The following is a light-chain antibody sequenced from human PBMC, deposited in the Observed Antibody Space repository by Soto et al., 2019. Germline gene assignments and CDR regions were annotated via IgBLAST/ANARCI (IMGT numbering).Light chain of an antibody. V-gene: IGKV3-20*01. CDR2: GAS. CDR3: QRYDSLRT. CDR1: QSVSSSY. Sequence: EIVLTQSPATLSSFPGDRVTLSCRASQSVSSSYLAWYQQKPGQAPRLIIYGASNRATGIPDRFSGSGSGTDFTLTITRLEPEDFAMYYCQRYDSLRTFGQGTKVDIK. J-gene: IGKJ1*01.